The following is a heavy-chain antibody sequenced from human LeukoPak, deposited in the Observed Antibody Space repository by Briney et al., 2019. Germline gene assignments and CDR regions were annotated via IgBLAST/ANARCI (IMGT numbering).Heavy chain of an antibody. D-gene: IGHD3-22*01. J-gene: IGHJ4*02. V-gene: IGHV1-46*01. CDR2: INPSGGIT. CDR3: ARGYYYDSSAGPSEY. CDR1: GYTFTAYY. Sequence: ASVKVSRKASGYTFTAYYTHWVRQAPGQGLEWMGIINPSGGITGYAQKFQGRVTMARDTSTSTVYMELSSLGSEDTAVYYCARGYYYDSSAGPSEYWGQGTLVTVSS.